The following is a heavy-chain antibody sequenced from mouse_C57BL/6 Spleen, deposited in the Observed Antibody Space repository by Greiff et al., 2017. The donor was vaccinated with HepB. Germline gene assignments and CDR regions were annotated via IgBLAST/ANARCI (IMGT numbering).Heavy chain of an antibody. V-gene: IGHV14-4*01. J-gene: IGHJ3*01. CDR1: GFNIKDDY. CDR3: TTGGRGVAY. D-gene: IGHD6-1*01. CDR2: IDPENGDT. Sequence: VQLKQSGAELVRPGASVKLSCTASGFNIKDDYMHWVKQRPEQGLEWIGWIDPENGDTEYASKFQGKATITADTSSNTAYLQLSSLTSEDTAVYYCTTGGRGVAYWGQGTLVTVSA.